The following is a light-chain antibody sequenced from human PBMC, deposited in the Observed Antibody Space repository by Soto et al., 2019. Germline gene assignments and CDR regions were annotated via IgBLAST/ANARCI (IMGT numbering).Light chain of an antibody. Sequence: DIPVTQSPSSLSASVGDRVTITCRASQGISNYLAWYQQKPGRVPKLLIYDASTLQSGVPSRFSGRGSGTDFTLTISSLQPEDVATYYCQKYDNSQFTFGPGTKVEIK. CDR1: QGISNY. CDR3: QKYDNSQFT. J-gene: IGKJ3*01. V-gene: IGKV1-27*01. CDR2: DAS.